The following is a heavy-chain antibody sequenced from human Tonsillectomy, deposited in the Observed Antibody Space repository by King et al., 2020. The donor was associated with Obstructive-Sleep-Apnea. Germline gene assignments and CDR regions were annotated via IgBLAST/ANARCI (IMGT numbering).Heavy chain of an antibody. D-gene: IGHD5-24*01. V-gene: IGHV3-23*04. Sequence: VQLVESGGGLVQPGGSLRLSCAASGFTFSSYAMSWVRQAPGKGLEWVSAFSGSGGSTYYADSAKGRFTISRDNSKNTLYLQMNSLRAEDTAVYYCAKGHRGLATIQGYFDSWGQGTLVTVSS. CDR2: FSGSGGST. J-gene: IGHJ4*02. CDR3: AKGHRGLATIQGYFDS. CDR1: GFTFSSYA.